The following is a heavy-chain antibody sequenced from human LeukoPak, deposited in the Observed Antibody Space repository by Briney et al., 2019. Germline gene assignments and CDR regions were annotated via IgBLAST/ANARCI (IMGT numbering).Heavy chain of an antibody. V-gene: IGHV3-48*01. CDR2: ISSSGSTI. D-gene: IGHD3-9*01. CDR1: GFTFSSYG. Sequence: PGGSLRLSCAASGFTFSSYGMHWVRQAPGKGLEWVSYISSSGSTIYYADSVKGRFTISRDNAKNSLYLQMNSLRAEDTAVYYCARDRTRLRYFDSYTPNWFDPWGQGTLVTVSS. J-gene: IGHJ5*02. CDR3: ARDRTRLRYFDSYTPNWFDP.